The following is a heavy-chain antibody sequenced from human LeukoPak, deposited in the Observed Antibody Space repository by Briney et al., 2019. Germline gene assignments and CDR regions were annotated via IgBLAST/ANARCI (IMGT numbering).Heavy chain of an antibody. J-gene: IGHJ4*02. CDR2: INPNSGGT. CDR3: ATLTESGSSGYYADY. V-gene: IGHV1-2*02. CDR1: GYTFTGYY. Sequence: VASVKVSCKASGYTFTGYYMHWVRQAPGQGLEWMGWINPNSGGTNYAQKFQGRVTMTRDTSISTAYMELSRLRSDDTAVYYCATLTESGSSGYYADYWGQGTLVTVSS. D-gene: IGHD3-22*01.